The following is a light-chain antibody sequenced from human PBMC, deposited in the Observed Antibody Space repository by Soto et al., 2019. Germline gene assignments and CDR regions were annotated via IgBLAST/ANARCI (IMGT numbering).Light chain of an antibody. V-gene: IGKV3-11*01. CDR2: DAS. CDR1: QSISTY. J-gene: IGKJ4*01. CDR3: QQRSNWIT. Sequence: PGEKATLSCRASQSISTYLAWYQQRSGQAPRLLIFDASYRATGIPARFSGSGSGTDFTLTISSLEPEDFAVYYCQQRSNWITFGGGTKVEIK.